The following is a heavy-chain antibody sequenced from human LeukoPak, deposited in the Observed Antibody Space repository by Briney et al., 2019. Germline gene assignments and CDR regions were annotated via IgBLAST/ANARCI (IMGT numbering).Heavy chain of an antibody. CDR3: ARVPLLRRFDP. Sequence: PSETLSLTCTVSGGSITTSTYFRGWIRQPPGKGLEWIGTIHYSGSTYYDPSLKSRVTISIDTSKNQFSLKLSSVTAADTAVYYCARVPLLRRFDPWGQGTLVIVSS. CDR1: GGSITTSTYF. CDR2: IHYSGST. J-gene: IGHJ5*02. V-gene: IGHV4-39*07.